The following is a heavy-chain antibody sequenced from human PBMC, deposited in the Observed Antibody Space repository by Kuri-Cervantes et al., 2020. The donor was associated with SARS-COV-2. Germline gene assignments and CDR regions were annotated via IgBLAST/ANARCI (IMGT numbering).Heavy chain of an antibody. CDR3: ATEVGETNFDP. CDR1: EGSMRSHS. D-gene: IGHD3-10*01. CDR2: VYSSGST. V-gene: IGHV4-4*07. J-gene: IGHJ5*02. Sequence: ESLKISCSVSEGSMRSHSYSWIRQTAAMGLEWIGRVYSSGSTNYNPYLKGRVIMSVDTSKSQFPLQLTSVTAADAAVYYCATEVGETNFDPWGQGTLVTVSS.